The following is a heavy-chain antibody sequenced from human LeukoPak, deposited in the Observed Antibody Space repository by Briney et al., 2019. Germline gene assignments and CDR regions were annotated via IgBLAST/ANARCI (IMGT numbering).Heavy chain of an antibody. D-gene: IGHD6-19*01. V-gene: IGHV4-34*01. CDR3: ARVRPGIAVHYYYYGMDV. J-gene: IGHJ6*02. CDR1: GGSFSGYY. CDR2: INHSGST. Sequence: PSETLSLTCAVYGGSFSGYYWSWIRQPPGKGLEWIGEINHSGSTNYNPSLKSRVTISVDTSKNQFSLKLSSVTAADTAVYYCARVRPGIAVHYYYYGMDVWGQGTTVTVSS.